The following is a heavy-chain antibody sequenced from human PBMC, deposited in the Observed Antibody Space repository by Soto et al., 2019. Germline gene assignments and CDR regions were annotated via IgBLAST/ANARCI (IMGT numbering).Heavy chain of an antibody. CDR1: GGSVSSGSYY. CDR3: ARDKRGCSVYY. CDR2: IYYSGST. V-gene: IGHV4-61*01. D-gene: IGHD5-12*01. Sequence: QVQLQESGPGLVKPSETLSLTCTVSGGSVSSGSYYWSWIRQPPGKGLEWIGYIYYSGSTNYNPSLKSRVTISVDTSKNQFSLKLSSVTAADTAVYYCARDKRGCSVYYWGQGTLVTVSS. J-gene: IGHJ4*02.